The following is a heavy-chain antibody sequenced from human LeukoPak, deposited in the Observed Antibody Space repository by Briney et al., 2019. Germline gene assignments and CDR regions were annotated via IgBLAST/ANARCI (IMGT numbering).Heavy chain of an antibody. J-gene: IGHJ4*01. V-gene: IGHV3-74*01. CDR2: INGDGSST. Sequence: GGSLSLSCAVSGVTLSSYWMHWVRQAPGKGLVWVSRINGDGSSTNYADSVKGRSTISRDNTKNTLYLQMNSLRAEDTAVYYCARRTVAGREFDYWGHGTPVTVSS. CDR3: ARRTVAGREFDY. CDR1: GVTLSSYW. D-gene: IGHD6-19*01.